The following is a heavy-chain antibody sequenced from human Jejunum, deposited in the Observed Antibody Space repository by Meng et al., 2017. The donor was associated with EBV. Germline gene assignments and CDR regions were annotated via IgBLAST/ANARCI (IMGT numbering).Heavy chain of an antibody. CDR3: AREGLVGDLRYFDL. V-gene: IGHV1-2*06. CDR1: AYTFACYY. J-gene: IGHJ2*01. Sequence: VHLVQSVAEGKRPGTSVKVSCKASAYTFACYYRHWVRQTPGQGRKWMGRINPNSGGANYAQKFQGRVTMTRDTSISTAYMELSRLRSDDTAVYYCAREGLVGDLRYFDLWGRGTLVTVSS. D-gene: IGHD3-16*01. CDR2: INPNSGGA.